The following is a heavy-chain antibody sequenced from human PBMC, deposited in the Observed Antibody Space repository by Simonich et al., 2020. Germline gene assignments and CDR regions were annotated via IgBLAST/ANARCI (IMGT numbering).Heavy chain of an antibody. Sequence: QLQLQESGPGLVKPSETLSLTCTVSGGSISSSSYYWGWISQPPGKGLEWIGSIYYSGTTYYNPSRKGRVTISVDTSKNQFSLKLSSVTAADTAVYYCARHAGFAFDIWGQGTMVTVSS. D-gene: IGHD6-13*01. CDR3: ARHAGFAFDI. V-gene: IGHV4-39*01. J-gene: IGHJ3*02. CDR1: GGSISSSSYY. CDR2: IYYSGTT.